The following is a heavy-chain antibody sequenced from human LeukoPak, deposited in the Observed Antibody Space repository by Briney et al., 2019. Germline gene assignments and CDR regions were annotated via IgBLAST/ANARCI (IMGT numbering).Heavy chain of an antibody. CDR3: VRDPIHNSSPSAPGTDGFDP. J-gene: IGHJ5*02. Sequence: GASVKVSCKASGYSFTDYFIHWVRQAPGPGLEWMGWINPNSGATNYAQNFQGRVTMTRDTSITTAYMDLSSLRSDDTAVYYSVRDPIHNSSPSAPGTDGFDPWGQGTLVTVSS. D-gene: IGHD6-13*01. CDR1: GYSFTDYF. CDR2: INPNSGAT. V-gene: IGHV1-2*02.